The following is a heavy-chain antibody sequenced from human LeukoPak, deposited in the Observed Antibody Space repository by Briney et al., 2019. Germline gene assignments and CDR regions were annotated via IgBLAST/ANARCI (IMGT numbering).Heavy chain of an antibody. CDR1: GGSFSGYY. V-gene: IGHV4-34*01. J-gene: IGHJ5*02. D-gene: IGHD3-3*01. CDR2: INHSGST. Sequence: PSETLSLTCAVCGGSFSGYYWSWIRQPPGKGLEWIGEINHSGSTNYNPSLKSRVTISVDTSKNQFSLKLSSVTAADTAVYYCARGWGDITIFGVVITRENWFDPWGQGTLVTVSS. CDR3: ARGWGDITIFGVVITRENWFDP.